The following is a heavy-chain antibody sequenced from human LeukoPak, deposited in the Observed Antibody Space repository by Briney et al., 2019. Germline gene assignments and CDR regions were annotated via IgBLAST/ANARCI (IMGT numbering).Heavy chain of an antibody. D-gene: IGHD3-10*01. Sequence: PSETLSLTCTVSGGSISSYYWSWIRQPPGKGLEWIGYIYYSGSTNYNPSLESRVTISVDTSKNQFSLKLSSVTAADTAVHYCARHDANYGSGSYSEYFQHWGQGTLVTVSS. V-gene: IGHV4-59*08. J-gene: IGHJ1*01. CDR3: ARHDANYGSGSYSEYFQH. CDR1: GGSISSYY. CDR2: IYYSGST.